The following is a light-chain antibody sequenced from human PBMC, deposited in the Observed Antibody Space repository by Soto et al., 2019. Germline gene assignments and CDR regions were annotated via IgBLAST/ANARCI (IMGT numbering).Light chain of an antibody. CDR1: QSVSSY. CDR3: QQRSNWPPIT. Sequence: EIVLTQSPATLSLSPGERATLSCRASQSVSSYLAWYQQKPGQAPRLLIYDASNRATGIPARFSGSGSGTDLTLTISSLEPEDFAVHYCQQRSNWPPITFGSGTKVDIK. J-gene: IGKJ3*01. V-gene: IGKV3-11*01. CDR2: DAS.